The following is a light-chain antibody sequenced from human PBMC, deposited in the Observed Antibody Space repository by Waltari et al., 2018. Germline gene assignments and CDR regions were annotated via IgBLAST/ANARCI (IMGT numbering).Light chain of an antibody. CDR2: WAS. CDR1: QSVLYSSNNENY. J-gene: IGKJ1*01. CDR3: QQYYNTPLT. Sequence: DIVMTQSPDSLAVSLGERATINCKSSQSVLYSSNNENYLAWYQQKPGQPPKLLISWASTRESGVPDRFSGSGSGTDFTLTISSLQAEDVAVYHCQQYYNTPLTFGQGTKVEIK. V-gene: IGKV4-1*01.